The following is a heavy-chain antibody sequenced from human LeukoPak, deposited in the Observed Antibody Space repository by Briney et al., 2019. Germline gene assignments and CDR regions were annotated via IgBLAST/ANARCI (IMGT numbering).Heavy chain of an antibody. V-gene: IGHV4-39*01. CDR1: GGSISSSNHY. D-gene: IGHD6-13*01. J-gene: IGHJ4*02. Sequence: SSETLSLTCTVSGGSISSSNHYWAWIRQPPGKGREWIGSIYDSGSTFYSPSHTSRVTISVDTSKNPFSLKLSSVTAADTAVYYCAREEASAGDYWGQGTLVTVSS. CDR3: AREEASAGDY. CDR2: IYDSGST.